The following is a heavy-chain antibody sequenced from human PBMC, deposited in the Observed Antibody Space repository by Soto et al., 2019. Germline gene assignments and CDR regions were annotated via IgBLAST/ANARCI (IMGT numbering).Heavy chain of an antibody. CDR2: INKSGGSR. V-gene: IGHV3-23*01. CDR3: AKGAEMPTIPFDY. D-gene: IGHD1-1*01. Sequence: GGSLSLSCEASGFTFNTFAMSWVRQAPGRGLEWVSRINKSGGSRYYADSVRGRFTVSRDNSKNTLFLQMNSLRDEDTAIYYCAKGAEMPTIPFDYWGQGALVTVSS. J-gene: IGHJ4*02. CDR1: GFTFNTFA.